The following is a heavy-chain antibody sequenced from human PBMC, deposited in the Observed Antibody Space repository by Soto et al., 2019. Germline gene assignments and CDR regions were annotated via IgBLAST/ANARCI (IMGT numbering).Heavy chain of an antibody. J-gene: IGHJ6*02. CDR3: ARAGGGYSYGLYYYYYYGMDV. CDR2: ITVSGGST. V-gene: IGHV3-23*01. Sequence: HPGGSLRLSCAASGLTISNYAMTWVRQAPGKGLEWTSTITVSGGSTYDADSVKGRVTISRDNSKNTLYLQMNSLRAEDTAVYYCARAGGGYSYGLYYYYYYGMDVWGQGTTVTVSS. CDR1: GLTISNYA. D-gene: IGHD5-18*01.